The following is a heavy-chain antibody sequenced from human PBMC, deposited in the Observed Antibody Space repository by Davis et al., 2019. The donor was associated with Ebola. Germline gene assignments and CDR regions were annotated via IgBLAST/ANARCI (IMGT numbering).Heavy chain of an antibody. CDR1: GGTFSSYA. J-gene: IGHJ6*02. Sequence: SCKASGGTFSSYAISWVRQAPGKGLEWVAVISYDGSNKYYADSVKGRFTISRDNSKNTLYLQMNSLRAEDTAVYYCARGSYQLLRLYYYYGMDVWGQGTTVTVSS. CDR2: ISYDGSNK. V-gene: IGHV3-30-3*01. CDR3: ARGSYQLLRLYYYYGMDV. D-gene: IGHD2-2*01.